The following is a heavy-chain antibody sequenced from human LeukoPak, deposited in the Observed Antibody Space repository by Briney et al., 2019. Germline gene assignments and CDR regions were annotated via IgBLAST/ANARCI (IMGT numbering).Heavy chain of an antibody. V-gene: IGHV3-43*02. CDR2: ISGDGDST. CDR3: AKDLGPTGAAWFDP. D-gene: IGHD1-14*01. J-gene: IGHJ5*02. Sequence: GGSLRLSCAASGFTFDDYAMHWVRQAPGKGLEWVSLISGDGDSTYYVDSVKGRFTIPRDNSKNSLYLQMNSLRTEDTALYYCAKDLGPTGAAWFDPWGQGTLVTVSS. CDR1: GFTFDDYA.